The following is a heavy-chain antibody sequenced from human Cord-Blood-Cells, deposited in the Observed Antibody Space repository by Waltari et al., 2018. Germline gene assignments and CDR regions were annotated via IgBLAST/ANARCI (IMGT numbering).Heavy chain of an antibody. CDR2: ISYDGSNK. D-gene: IGHD6-19*01. Sequence: QVQLVESGGGVVQPGRSLRLSCAASGFTFSSYAMNWVRQAPGKGMEWVAVISYDGSNKYYADSVKGRFTISRDNSKNTLYLQMNSLRAEDTAVYYCAGGQWGYFDYWGQGTLVTVSS. CDR1: GFTFSSYA. J-gene: IGHJ4*02. CDR3: AGGQWGYFDY. V-gene: IGHV3-30-3*01.